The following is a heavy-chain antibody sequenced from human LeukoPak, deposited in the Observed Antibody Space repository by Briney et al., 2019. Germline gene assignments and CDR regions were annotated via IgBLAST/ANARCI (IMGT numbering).Heavy chain of an antibody. J-gene: IGHJ6*03. CDR2: ISSSSSYI. Sequence: AGGSLRLSCAASGFTFSSYSMNWVRQAPGKGLEWVSSISSSSSYIYYADSVKGRFTISRDNAKNSLYLQMNSLRAEDTAVYYCARDWGVSARPGYMDVWGKGTTVTVSS. CDR1: GFTFSSYS. D-gene: IGHD6-6*01. V-gene: IGHV3-21*01. CDR3: ARDWGVSARPGYMDV.